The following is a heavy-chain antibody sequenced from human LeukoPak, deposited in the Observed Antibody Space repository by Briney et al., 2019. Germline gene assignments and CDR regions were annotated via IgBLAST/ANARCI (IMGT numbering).Heavy chain of an antibody. CDR2: MNPNSGNT. CDR3: ARDRSGSYSAFDI. V-gene: IGHV1-8*01. D-gene: IGHD3-10*01. CDR1: GYTFTSYD. Sequence: EASVKVPCKASGYTFTSYDINWVRQATGQGLEWMGWMNPNSGNTGYAQKFQGRVTMTRNTSISTAYMELSSLRSEDTAVYYCARDRSGSYSAFDIWGQGTMVTVSS. J-gene: IGHJ3*02.